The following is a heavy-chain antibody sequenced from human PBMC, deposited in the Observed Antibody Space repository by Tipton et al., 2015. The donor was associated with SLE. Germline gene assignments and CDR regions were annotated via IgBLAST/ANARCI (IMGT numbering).Heavy chain of an antibody. J-gene: IGHJ4*02. D-gene: IGHD1-14*01. CDR3: ATDLVPDGHIDY. Sequence: RSLRLSCAASGFAFSTYGLHWVRQAPGKGLEWVALLSYDGSNKYYADSVKGRFTISRDNSKSTLYLQMNSLGAEDSAVYYCATDLVPDGHIDYWGQGTLVTVSS. CDR1: GFAFSTYG. V-gene: IGHV3-30*04. CDR2: LSYDGSNK.